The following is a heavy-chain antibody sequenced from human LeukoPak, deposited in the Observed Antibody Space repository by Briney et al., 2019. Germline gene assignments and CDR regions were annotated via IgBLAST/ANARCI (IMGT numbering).Heavy chain of an antibody. CDR3: ARPLDYDILTGYCPFGY. CDR1: GGTFSSYA. J-gene: IGHJ4*02. D-gene: IGHD3-9*01. CDR2: IIPIFGTA. V-gene: IGHV1-69*13. Sequence: SVKVTCKASGGTFSSYAISWVRQAPGQGLEWMGGIIPIFGTANYAQKFQGRVTITADESTSTAYMELSSLRSEDTAVYYCARPLDYDILTGYCPFGYWGQGTLVTVSS.